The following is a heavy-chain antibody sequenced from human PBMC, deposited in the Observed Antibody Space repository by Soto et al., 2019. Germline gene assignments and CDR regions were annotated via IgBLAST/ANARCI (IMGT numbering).Heavy chain of an antibody. Sequence: ASVKVSCTASGYTFTSYGISWVRQAPGQGLEWMGWISAYNGNTNYAQKLQGRVTMTTDTSTSTAYMELRSLRSDDTAVYYCARGGIVLVPAAIGNWFDPWGQGTLVTVSS. CDR3: ARGGIVLVPAAIGNWFDP. V-gene: IGHV1-18*01. CDR2: ISAYNGNT. J-gene: IGHJ5*02. CDR1: GYTFTSYG. D-gene: IGHD2-2*02.